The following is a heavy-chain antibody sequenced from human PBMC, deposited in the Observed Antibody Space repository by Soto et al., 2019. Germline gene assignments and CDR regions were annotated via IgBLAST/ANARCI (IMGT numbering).Heavy chain of an antibody. CDR3: ARDGVCSSTSCYFNYYYGMDV. V-gene: IGHV3-33*01. CDR2: IWYDGSNK. CDR1: GFTFSSYG. Sequence: GGSLRLSCAASGFTFSSYGMHWVRQAPGKGLEWVAVIWYDGSNKYYADSVKGRFTISRDNSKNTLYLQMNSLRAEDTAVYYCARDGVCSSTSCYFNYYYGMDVWGQGTTVTVSS. J-gene: IGHJ6*02. D-gene: IGHD2-2*01.